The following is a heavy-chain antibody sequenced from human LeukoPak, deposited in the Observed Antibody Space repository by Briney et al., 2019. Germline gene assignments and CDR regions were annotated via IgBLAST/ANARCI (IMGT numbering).Heavy chain of an antibody. CDR2: IYYSGNT. D-gene: IGHD5-12*01. CDR1: DYSISSGYGYY. V-gene: IGHV4-38-2*02. J-gene: IGHJ3*02. Sequence: SETLSLTCTVSDYSISSGYGYYWGWIRQPPGKGLEWIGSIYYSGNTYYNPSLKSRVTISVDTSRSQFSLKLSFVTATDTAIYYCARQVATKGEWAFDIWGQGTMVAASS. CDR3: ARQVATKGEWAFDI.